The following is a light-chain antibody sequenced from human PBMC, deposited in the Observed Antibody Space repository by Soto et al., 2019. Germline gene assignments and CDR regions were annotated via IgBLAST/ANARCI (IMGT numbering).Light chain of an antibody. CDR3: QHYTTYWM. CDR2: KAS. Sequence: DIQMTQSPSTLSASVGDRVTITCRASQSISSWLAWYQQKPGKAPKLLIYKASSLESGVPSRFSGSGSGTEFALSSSRLQTDDFATYYCQHYTTYWMFDQGTKVDIK. V-gene: IGKV1-5*03. CDR1: QSISSW. J-gene: IGKJ1*01.